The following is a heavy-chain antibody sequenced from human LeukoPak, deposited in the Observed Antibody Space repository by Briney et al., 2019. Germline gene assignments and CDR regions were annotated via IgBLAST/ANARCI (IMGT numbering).Heavy chain of an antibody. V-gene: IGHV4-59*08. D-gene: IGHD6-6*01. CDR2: ISHSGST. CDR3: AKHTFARPFDY. CDR1: GGSISNYY. Sequence: SETLSLTCTVSGGSISNYYWSWIRQPPGKGLEWIGYISHSGSTNYSPSLKSRVTISLDTSKNQFSLRLSSVTAADTAVYYCAKHTFARPFDYWGQGTLVTVSS. J-gene: IGHJ4*02.